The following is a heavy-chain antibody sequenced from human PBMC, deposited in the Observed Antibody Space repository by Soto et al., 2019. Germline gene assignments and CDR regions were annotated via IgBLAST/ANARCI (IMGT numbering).Heavy chain of an antibody. V-gene: IGHV4-39*01. Sequence: QLQLQESGPGLVKPSETLSLTCTVSGGSISSGPYSWGWIRQPPGEGLEWIATFHYSENTHYSPARESRVPISVDTSKNQFSLKVTSVTAADTALYYCARQGGYCSSTNCYGYYAMDVWGQGTTVTVSS. J-gene: IGHJ6*02. CDR1: GGSISSGPYS. D-gene: IGHD2-2*01. CDR3: ARQGGYCSSTNCYGYYAMDV. CDR2: FHYSENT.